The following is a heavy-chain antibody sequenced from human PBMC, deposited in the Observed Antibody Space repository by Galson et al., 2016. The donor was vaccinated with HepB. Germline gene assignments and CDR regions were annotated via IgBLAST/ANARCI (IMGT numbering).Heavy chain of an antibody. CDR1: GFTFSSYW. D-gene: IGHD6-13*01. V-gene: IGHV3-7*04. CDR2: IKQDGSEK. J-gene: IGHJ6*02. CDR3: ARDHLEPAAGLGMDV. Sequence: SLRLSCAASGFTFSSYWMIWVRQAPGKGLEWVANIKQDGSEKYYVDSVKGRFTISRDSAKNSLYLQMNSLRAEDTAVYYCARDHLEPAAGLGMDVWGQGTTVTVSS.